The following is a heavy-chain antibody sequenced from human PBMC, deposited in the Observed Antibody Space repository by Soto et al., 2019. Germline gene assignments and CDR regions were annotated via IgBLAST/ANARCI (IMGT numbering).Heavy chain of an antibody. J-gene: IGHJ5*02. V-gene: IGHV4-31*03. D-gene: IGHD2-21*02. CDR1: GGSISSGGYY. CDR2: IYYSGST. Sequence: QVQLQESGPGLVKPSQTLSLTCTVTGGSISSGGYYWSWIRQHPGKGLEWIGYIYYSGSTYYNPSLKSRVTISVDTSKNQFSLKLSSVTAADTAVYYCARGIEDSVTGWFDPWGQGTLVTVSS. CDR3: ARGIEDSVTGWFDP.